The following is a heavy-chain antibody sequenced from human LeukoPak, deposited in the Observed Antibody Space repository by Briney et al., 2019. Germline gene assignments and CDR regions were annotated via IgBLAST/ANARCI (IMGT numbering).Heavy chain of an antibody. V-gene: IGHV3-30*18. D-gene: IGHD6-19*01. Sequence: PGRSLRLSCAASGFTFSSCGIHWVRQAPGKGLEWVAVISYDGSKKYYADSVKGRFTISRDNSKNTLYLQMNSLRAEDTAVYYCAKDIEEWLVKGGGCFDYWGQGTLVTVSS. CDR2: ISYDGSKK. CDR1: GFTFSSCG. CDR3: AKDIEEWLVKGGGCFDY. J-gene: IGHJ4*02.